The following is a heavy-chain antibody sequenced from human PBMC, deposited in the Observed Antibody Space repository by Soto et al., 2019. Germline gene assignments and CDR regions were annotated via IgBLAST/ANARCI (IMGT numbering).Heavy chain of an antibody. J-gene: IGHJ4*02. D-gene: IGHD6-19*01. CDR3: AKPGGPLAVANLYYFDY. CDR1: GFTFSSYG. CDR2: ISYDGSNK. V-gene: IGHV3-30*18. Sequence: QVQLVESGGGVVQPGRSLRLSCAASGFTFSSYGMHWVRQAPGKGLEWVSVISYDGSNKYYADAVKGRFTISRDNSKNTLSLQMNSLTAEDTAVYYCAKPGGPLAVANLYYFDYWGQGTLVTVSS.